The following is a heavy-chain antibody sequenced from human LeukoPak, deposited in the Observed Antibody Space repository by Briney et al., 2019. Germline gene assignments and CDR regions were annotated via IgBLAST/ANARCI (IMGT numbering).Heavy chain of an antibody. Sequence: SETLSLTCTVSGGSITITNYYWGWIRQPPGKGLEWVGNIYHDGSTYYNPSLKSRVSISVDTSKNQFSLKLSSVTAADTAVYYCARGGYSCSWSLFDYWGQGTLVTVSS. V-gene: IGHV4-39*07. CDR2: IYHDGST. J-gene: IGHJ4*02. D-gene: IGHD6-13*01. CDR1: GGSITITNYY. CDR3: ARGGYSCSWSLFDY.